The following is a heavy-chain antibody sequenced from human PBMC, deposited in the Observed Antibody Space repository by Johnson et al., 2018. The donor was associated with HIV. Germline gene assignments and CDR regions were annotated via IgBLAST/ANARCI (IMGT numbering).Heavy chain of an antibody. J-gene: IGHJ3*02. CDR1: GLSFSNFG. D-gene: IGHD2-21*01. V-gene: IGHV3-33*08. CDR3: ARGGHCGGDCAGAKQALDI. CDR2: ISFDGNLK. Sequence: QVQLVESGGGVVQPGKSLTLSCVASGLSFSNFGIHWVRQAPGKGPEWVAVISFDGNLKKYADSVKGRFTISRDNSKNTVLLQMNSLRVEDTAVYYCARGGHCGGDCAGAKQALDIWGQGTRVTVSS.